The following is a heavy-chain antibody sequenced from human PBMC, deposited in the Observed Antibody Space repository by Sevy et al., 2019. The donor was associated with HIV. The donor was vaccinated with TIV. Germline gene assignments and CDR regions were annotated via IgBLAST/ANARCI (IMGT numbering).Heavy chain of an antibody. V-gene: IGHV3-7*01. CDR3: VREGVGGYSYSLDC. CDR1: GFTFRSYW. J-gene: IGHJ4*02. Sequence: LSLTCAASGFTFRSYWMTWVRQAPGKGLEWVATMKEDGSEKDYVDSVKGRFTISRDNAKNSLYLQMNSLRAEDTAVYYCVREGVGGYSYSLDCWGQRTLVTVSS. CDR2: MKEDGSEK. D-gene: IGHD5-18*01.